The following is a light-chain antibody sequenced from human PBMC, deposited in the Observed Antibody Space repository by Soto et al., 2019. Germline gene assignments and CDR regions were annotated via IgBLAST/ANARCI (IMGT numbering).Light chain of an antibody. Sequence: DIQKTQSPSSLSASVGDRVTITCRASQGIGNYLAWYQQKPGKVPDLLIYDASTLHSGVPSRFSGGGSGTDFTHTISSLQPEDVATYYCQKYESDPFTFGPGTKVEIK. CDR1: QGIGNY. CDR3: QKYESDPFT. CDR2: DAS. J-gene: IGKJ3*01. V-gene: IGKV1-27*01.